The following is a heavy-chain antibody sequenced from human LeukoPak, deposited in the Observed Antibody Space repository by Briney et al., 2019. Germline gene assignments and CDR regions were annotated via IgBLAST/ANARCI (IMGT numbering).Heavy chain of an antibody. CDR2: IHYSGST. CDR3: ARQTGSGLFILP. D-gene: IGHD3/OR15-3a*01. V-gene: IGHV4-59*04. Sequence: SETLSLTCTVSGGSISSYYWSWIRQPPGKGLEWIGSIHYSGSTYYNASLKSQVSISIDTSKNQFSLRLTSVTAADTAVYYCARQTGSGLFILPGGQGTLVTVSS. CDR1: GGSISSYY. J-gene: IGHJ4*02.